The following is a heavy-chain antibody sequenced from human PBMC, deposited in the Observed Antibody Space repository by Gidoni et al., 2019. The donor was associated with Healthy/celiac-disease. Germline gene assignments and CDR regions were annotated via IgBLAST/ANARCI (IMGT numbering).Heavy chain of an antibody. Sequence: QVQLVQSVADVSKPGSSVTVACQASGATFHSCSTHWLCVAHGEGLEWMGGTTPSFGTANYSQKFQGRVTITADESTSTAYMELSSQRSEDTAVYYCARGLWQPPGSGSGGKRNYYYYGMDVWGQGTTVTVSS. J-gene: IGHJ6*02. V-gene: IGHV1-69*01. CDR3: ARGLWQPPGSGSGGKRNYYYYGMDV. D-gene: IGHD3-3*01. CDR2: TTPSFGTA. CDR1: GATFHSCS.